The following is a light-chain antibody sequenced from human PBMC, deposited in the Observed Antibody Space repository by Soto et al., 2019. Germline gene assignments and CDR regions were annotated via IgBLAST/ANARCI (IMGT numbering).Light chain of an antibody. V-gene: IGKV3-20*01. CDR2: DTS. J-gene: IGKJ1*01. CDR3: QHYHSYGK. Sequence: IVLTQSPDALSLSPAQRATLSGRTSQSVSNTYVAWYQQKPGQAPRLLIYDTSSRVTGIPDRFSGSGSGTAFTLTIRSMQPDEFATYYCQHYHSYGKFGQGTKVDIK. CDR1: QSVSNTY.